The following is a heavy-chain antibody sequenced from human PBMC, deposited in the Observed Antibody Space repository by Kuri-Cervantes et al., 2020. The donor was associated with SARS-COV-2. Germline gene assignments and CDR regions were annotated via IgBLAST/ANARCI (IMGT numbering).Heavy chain of an antibody. V-gene: IGHV1-69*13. CDR3: VRDDSHTYYAGGGSGNYYGMDV. Sequence: SVKVSCKASGGTFSQFAISWVRQAPGQGLEWMGGIVPIFDITSYAPKFQGRVTITADESTSTVHMELSSLTSEDTAVYYCVRDDSHTYYAGGGSGNYYGMDVWGQGTTATVSS. CDR1: GGTFSQFA. D-gene: IGHD3-22*01. J-gene: IGHJ6*02. CDR2: IVPIFDIT.